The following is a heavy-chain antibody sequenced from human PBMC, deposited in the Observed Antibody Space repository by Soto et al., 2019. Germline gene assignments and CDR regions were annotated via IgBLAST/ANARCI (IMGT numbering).Heavy chain of an antibody. CDR3: ARSPRSSPYFNY. V-gene: IGHV5-51*01. CDR2: IYPGDSET. CDR1: GYTFSNFW. J-gene: IGHJ4*02. D-gene: IGHD6-13*01. Sequence: PGESLNISCQCSGYTFSNFWIAWVRQLPGKGLEYMGIIYPGDSETRYSPSFHGKVTISADRSIGTAYLQWSSLEASDSAFYFCARSPRSSPYFNYWGQGALVTVSS.